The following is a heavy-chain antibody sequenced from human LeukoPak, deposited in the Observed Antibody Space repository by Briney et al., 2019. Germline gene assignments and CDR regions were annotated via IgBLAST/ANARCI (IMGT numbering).Heavy chain of an antibody. V-gene: IGHV1-18*04. Sequence: GASVKVSCKASGYTFTSYGISWVRQAPGQGLERMGWISAYNGNTNYAQKLQGRVTMTTDTSTSTAYMELRSLRSDDTAVYYCARSSELRYFDWLFIFGSFDYWGQGTLVTVSS. CDR2: ISAYNGNT. D-gene: IGHD3-9*01. CDR1: GYTFTSYG. J-gene: IGHJ4*02. CDR3: ARSSELRYFDWLFIFGSFDY.